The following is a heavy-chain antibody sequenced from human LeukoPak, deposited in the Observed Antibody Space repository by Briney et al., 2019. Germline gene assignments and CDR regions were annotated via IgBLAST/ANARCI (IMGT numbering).Heavy chain of an antibody. CDR1: GGSISSYY. V-gene: IGHV4-59*08. D-gene: IGHD4-17*01. J-gene: IGHJ3*02. CDR2: IYYSGST. Sequence: SETLSLTCTVSGGSISSYYWSWIRQPPGKGLEWIGYIYYSGSTNYNPSLKSRVTISVDTSKNQFSLKLSSVTAADTAVYYCARNVDYGFEAFDIWGQGTMVTASS. CDR3: ARNVDYGFEAFDI.